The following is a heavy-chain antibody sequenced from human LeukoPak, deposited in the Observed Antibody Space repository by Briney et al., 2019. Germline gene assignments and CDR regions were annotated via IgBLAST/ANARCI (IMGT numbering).Heavy chain of an antibody. CDR2: ISAYNGNT. CDR1: GYTFTSYG. D-gene: IGHD2-15*01. CDR3: ARDERLTHADY. V-gene: IGHV1-18*01. J-gene: IGHJ4*02. Sequence: GASVKVSCKASGYTFTSYGISWVRQAPGRWLELMGWISAYNGNTNYAQKLQGRVTMTTDTSTSTAYMELRSLRSDDTAVYYCARDERLTHADYWGQGTLVTVSS.